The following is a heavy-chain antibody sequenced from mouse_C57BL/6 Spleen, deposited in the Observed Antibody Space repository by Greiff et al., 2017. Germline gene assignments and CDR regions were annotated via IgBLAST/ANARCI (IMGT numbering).Heavy chain of an antibody. CDR1: GYAFSSSW. Sequence: QVQLKQSGPELVKPGASVKISCKASGYAFSSSWMNWVKQRPGKGLEWIGRIYPGDGDTNYNGKFKGKATLTADKSSSTAYMQLSSLTSEDSAVYFCAREGDYDGNAMDYWGQGTSVTVSS. D-gene: IGHD2-4*01. J-gene: IGHJ4*01. CDR2: IYPGDGDT. V-gene: IGHV1-82*01. CDR3: AREGDYDGNAMDY.